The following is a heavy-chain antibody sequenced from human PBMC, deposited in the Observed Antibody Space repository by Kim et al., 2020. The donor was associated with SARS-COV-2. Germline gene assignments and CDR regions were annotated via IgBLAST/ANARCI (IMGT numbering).Heavy chain of an antibody. CDR2: ISYDGSNK. CDR3: ARGLTGYQPYFDY. J-gene: IGHJ4*02. V-gene: IGHV3-30*04. D-gene: IGHD3-9*01. CDR1: GFTFSSYA. Sequence: GGSLRLSCAASGFTFSSYAMHWVRQAPGKGLEWVAVISYDGSNKYYADSVKGRFTISRDNSKNTLYLQMNSLRAEDTAVYYCARGLTGYQPYFDYWGQGTLVTVSS.